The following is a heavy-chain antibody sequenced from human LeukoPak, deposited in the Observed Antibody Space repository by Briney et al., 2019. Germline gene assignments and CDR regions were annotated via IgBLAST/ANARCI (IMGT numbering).Heavy chain of an antibody. J-gene: IGHJ4*02. Sequence: PGRSLRLSCTASGFTFGDYAMSWVRQAPGKGLEWVGFIRSKAYGGTTEYAASVKGRFTISRDDSKSIAYLQMNSLKTEDTAVYYCTRVGYSYGYYFDYWGQGTLVTVSS. D-gene: IGHD5-18*01. V-gene: IGHV3-49*04. CDR3: TRVGYSYGYYFDY. CDR1: GFTFGDYA. CDR2: IRSKAYGGTT.